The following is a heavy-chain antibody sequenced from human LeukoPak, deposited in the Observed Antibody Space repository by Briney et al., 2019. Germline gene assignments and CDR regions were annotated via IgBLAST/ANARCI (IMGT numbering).Heavy chain of an antibody. CDR2: ISSSSSYI. D-gene: IGHD6-19*01. Sequence: GGSLRLSCAATGFTFSSYSMNWVRQAPGKGLEWVSSISSSSSYIYYADSVKGRFTISRDNAKNSLYLQMNSLRAEDTAVYYCARVPGRAVAGTYYYYYMDFWGTGTTVSVSS. V-gene: IGHV3-21*01. CDR3: ARVPGRAVAGTYYYYYMDF. CDR1: GFTFSSYS. J-gene: IGHJ6*03.